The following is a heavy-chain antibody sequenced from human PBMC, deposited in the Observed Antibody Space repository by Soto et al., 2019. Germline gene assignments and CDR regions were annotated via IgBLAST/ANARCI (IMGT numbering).Heavy chain of an antibody. CDR3: ARDGAATVTTANIDY. D-gene: IGHD4-17*01. Sequence: GGSLRLSCAASGFTFSSYAMHWVRQAPGKGLEWVAVISYDGSNKYYADSVKGRFTISRDNSKNTLYLQMNSLRAEDTAVYYCARDGAATVTTANIDYWGQGTLVTVSS. J-gene: IGHJ4*02. V-gene: IGHV3-30-3*01. CDR1: GFTFSSYA. CDR2: ISYDGSNK.